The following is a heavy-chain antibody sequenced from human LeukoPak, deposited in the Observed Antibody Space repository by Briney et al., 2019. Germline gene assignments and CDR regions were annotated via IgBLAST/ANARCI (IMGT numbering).Heavy chain of an antibody. V-gene: IGHV5-51*01. J-gene: IGHJ4*02. Sequence: GESLKISCKGSGYSFTSYWIGWVRQMPGKGLEWMGIIYPGDSDTRYSPSFQGQVTISADKSISTAYVQWSSLKASDTAMYHCARRIAVAGTDYFDYWGQGTLVTVSS. CDR2: IYPGDSDT. CDR1: GYSFTSYW. CDR3: ARRIAVAGTDYFDY. D-gene: IGHD6-19*01.